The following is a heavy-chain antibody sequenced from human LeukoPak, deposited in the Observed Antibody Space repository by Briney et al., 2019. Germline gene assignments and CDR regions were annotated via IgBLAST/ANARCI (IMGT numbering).Heavy chain of an antibody. D-gene: IGHD2-15*01. Sequence: SQTLSLTCAISGDSFSSNSAAWNWLRQSPSRGLEWLGRTYYRSKWYNDYAVSVKSRIAINPDTSKNQFSLQLNSVTPEDTAVYYCARDVLAQAANWFDPWGQGTLVTVSS. J-gene: IGHJ5*02. CDR3: ARDVLAQAANWFDP. V-gene: IGHV6-1*01. CDR2: TYYRSKWYN. CDR1: GDSFSSNSAA.